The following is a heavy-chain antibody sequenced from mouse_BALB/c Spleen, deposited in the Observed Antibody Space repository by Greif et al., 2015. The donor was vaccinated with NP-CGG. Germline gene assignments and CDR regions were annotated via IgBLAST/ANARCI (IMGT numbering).Heavy chain of an antibody. CDR3: ARFDYDGYYDGFAY. V-gene: IGHV3-2*02. Sequence: DVKLQESGPGLVKPSQSLSLTCTVTGYSITSDYAWNWIRQFPGNKLEWMGYISYSGSTSYNPSLKSRISITRDTSKNQFFLQLNSVTTEDTATYYCARFDYDGYYDGFAYWGQGTLVTVSA. D-gene: IGHD2-3*01. CDR1: GYSITSDYA. J-gene: IGHJ3*01. CDR2: ISYSGST.